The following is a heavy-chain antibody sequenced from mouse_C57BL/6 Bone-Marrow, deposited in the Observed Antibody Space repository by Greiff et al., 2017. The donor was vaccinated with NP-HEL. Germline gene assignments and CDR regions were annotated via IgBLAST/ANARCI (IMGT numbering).Heavy chain of an antibody. J-gene: IGHJ1*03. V-gene: IGHV1-82*01. CDR2: IYPGDGDT. CDR1: GYAFSSSW. Sequence: QVQLQQSGPELVKPGASVKISCKASGYAFSSSWMNWVKQRPGKGLEWIGRIYPGDGDTNYNGKFKGKATLTADKSSSTAYMQLSSLTSEDSAVYFCARWRLRRQDWYFDVWGTGTTVTVSS. D-gene: IGHD2-4*01. CDR3: ARWRLRRQDWYFDV.